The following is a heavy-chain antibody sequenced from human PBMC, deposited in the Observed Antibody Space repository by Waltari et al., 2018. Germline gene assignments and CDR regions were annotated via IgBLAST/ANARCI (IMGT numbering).Heavy chain of an antibody. J-gene: IGHJ3*02. V-gene: IGHV1-18*01. CDR2: ISGYNGKT. D-gene: IGHD6-13*01. CDR1: GYTSTSTG. Sequence: QAQLVQSGAEVKKPGASVKVSCKCSGYTSTSTGISWVRQAPGQGPEWMGWISGYNGKTHYAQKLQGRVTMTTDTSTSAAYMELSSLRSDDSAVYYCVRDEQQLRPAFDIWGQGTKLTVSS. CDR3: VRDEQQLRPAFDI.